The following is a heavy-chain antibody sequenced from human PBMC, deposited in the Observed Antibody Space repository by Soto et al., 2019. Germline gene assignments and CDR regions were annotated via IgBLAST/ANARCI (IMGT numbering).Heavy chain of an antibody. D-gene: IGHD3-10*01. V-gene: IGHV3-33*01. Sequence: QVHLVESGGGVVQPGMSLRLSCAASGFTFSNYAMHWVRQAPGKGLEWVATIWYDGRQKWYAELMKGRFIISRDNPTNTLDLQMNSLRADDTAVYYCAAEPVGSMWFGARWGLEYWGQGTLVTVSS. J-gene: IGHJ4*02. CDR3: AAEPVGSMWFGARWGLEY. CDR1: GFTFSNYA. CDR2: IWYDGRQK.